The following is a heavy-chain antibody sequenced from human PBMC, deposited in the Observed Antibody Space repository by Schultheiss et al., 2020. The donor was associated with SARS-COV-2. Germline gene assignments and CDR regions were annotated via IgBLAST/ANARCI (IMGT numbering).Heavy chain of an antibody. CDR2: IYYSGST. D-gene: IGHD6-13*01. CDR1: GGSISSGGYY. V-gene: IGHV4-39*07. J-gene: IGHJ5*02. CDR3: ARDWGVGVRAGTGLGWFDP. Sequence: SETLSLTYTVSGGSISSGGYYWSWIRQHPGKGLEWIGSIYYSGSTNYNPSLKSRVTISVDKSKNQFSLKLSSVTAADTAVYYCARDWGVGVRAGTGLGWFDPWGQGTLVTVSS.